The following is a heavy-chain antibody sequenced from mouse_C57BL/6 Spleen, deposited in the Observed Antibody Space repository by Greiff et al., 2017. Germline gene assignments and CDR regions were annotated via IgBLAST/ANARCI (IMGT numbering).Heavy chain of an antibody. D-gene: IGHD2-5*01. CDR1: GFTFSDYY. Sequence: EVQWVESEGGLVQPGSSMKLSCTASGFTFSDYYMAWVRQVPEKCLEWVANINYDGSSTYYLDSLKSRFIISRDNAKNILYLQMSSLKSEDTATYYCAREGHYSNSLDYWGQGTTLTVSS. CDR3: AREGHYSNSLDY. J-gene: IGHJ2*01. V-gene: IGHV5-16*01. CDR2: INYDGSST.